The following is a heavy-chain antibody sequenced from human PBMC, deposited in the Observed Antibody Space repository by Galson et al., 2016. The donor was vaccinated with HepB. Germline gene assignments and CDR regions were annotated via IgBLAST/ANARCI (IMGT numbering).Heavy chain of an antibody. Sequence: SLRLSCAASGLTFRSYAFSWLRQAPGKGLEWVSVSASGDITYYAHSVKGRFTVSRDNAKNTLYMQMNSLRAEDTAVYYCARESPTTAGAFDIWGQGTMVTVSS. CDR1: GLTFRSYA. CDR3: ARESPTTAGAFDI. V-gene: IGHV3-23*01. D-gene: IGHD4-17*01. J-gene: IGHJ3*02. CDR2: SASGDIT.